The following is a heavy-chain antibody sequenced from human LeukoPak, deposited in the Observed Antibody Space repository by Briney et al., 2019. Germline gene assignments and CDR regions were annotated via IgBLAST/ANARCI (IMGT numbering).Heavy chain of an antibody. V-gene: IGHV3-43*02. D-gene: IGHD5-24*01. CDR2: ISGDGVSS. CDR3: VREQFSHTSNYFDN. Sequence: PGGSLRLSCAASGFTFDDYAMHWVRQVPGRGLEWVSLISGDGVSSFYADSVKGRFTISRDNNNSSLSLQMRRLTTEDTVFYYCVREQFSHTSNYFDNWGQGILVTVSS. J-gene: IGHJ4*02. CDR1: GFTFDDYA.